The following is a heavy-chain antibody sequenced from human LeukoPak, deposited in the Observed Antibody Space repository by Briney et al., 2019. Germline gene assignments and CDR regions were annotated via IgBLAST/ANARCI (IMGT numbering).Heavy chain of an antibody. D-gene: IGHD2-15*01. V-gene: IGHV3-66*02. CDR2: IYSGGST. CDR1: GFTVSSNY. J-gene: IGHJ4*02. CDR3: AGGYCSGGSCYSGGDY. Sequence: GGSLRLSCAASGFTVSSNYMSWVRQAPGKGLEWVSVIYSGGSTYYADSVKGRFTISRDNSKNTLYLQMNSLRAEETAVYYCAGGYCSGGSCYSGGDYWGQGTLVTVSS.